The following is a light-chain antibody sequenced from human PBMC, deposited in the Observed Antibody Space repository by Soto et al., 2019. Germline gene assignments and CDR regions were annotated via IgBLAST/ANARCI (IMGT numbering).Light chain of an antibody. CDR3: QQYYGAWT. J-gene: IGKJ1*01. CDR1: QSLLYGSTNKNY. Sequence: DIVMTQSPDSLAVSLGERATINCKSSQSLLYGSTNKNYLAWYQQKPGQPPKLLIYWASTRESGVPDRFSGSGSGTDFTLTISSLQAEDVAVYFCQQYYGAWTFRQGTKVEIK. V-gene: IGKV4-1*01. CDR2: WAS.